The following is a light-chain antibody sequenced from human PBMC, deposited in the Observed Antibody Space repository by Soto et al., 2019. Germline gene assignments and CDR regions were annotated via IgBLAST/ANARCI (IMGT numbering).Light chain of an antibody. CDR3: SSYGGANTVV. CDR2: EVS. Sequence: QSVLTQPPSASGSPGQSVTISCTGTSNDVGGYNYVSWYQQHPGKAPILMIHEVSKRPSGVPDRFSGSKSGNTASLTVSGLLTEDEADYYCSSYGGANTVVFGGGTKLTVL. CDR1: SNDVGGYNY. V-gene: IGLV2-8*01. J-gene: IGLJ2*01.